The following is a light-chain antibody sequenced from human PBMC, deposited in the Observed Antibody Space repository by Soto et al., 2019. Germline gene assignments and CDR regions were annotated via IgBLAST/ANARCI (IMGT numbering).Light chain of an antibody. CDR2: DAS. CDR3: QQYNSYRT. J-gene: IGKJ1*01. CDR1: QSISSW. Sequence: DIQMTQSPSTLSASVGDRVTITCRASQSISSWLAWYQQKPGQAPKLLIYDASSLESGVPSRFSGSGSGTEFTLTISSLQPDDFATYYCQQYNSYRTFGQGTKVEIK. V-gene: IGKV1-5*01.